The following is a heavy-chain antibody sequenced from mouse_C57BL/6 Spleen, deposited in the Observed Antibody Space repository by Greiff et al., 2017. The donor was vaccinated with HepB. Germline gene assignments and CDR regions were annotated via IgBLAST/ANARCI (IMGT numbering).Heavy chain of an antibody. V-gene: IGHV1-42*01. D-gene: IGHD3-2*02. CDR1: GYSFTGYY. Sequence: VQLKQSGPELVKPGASVKISCTASGYSFTGYYMNWVKQSPEKSLEWIGEINPSTGGTTYNQKFKAKATLTVDKSSSTAYMQLKSLTSEDSAVYYGARWGQHRVEAMDYWGQGTSVTVSS. CDR3: ARWGQHRVEAMDY. CDR2: INPSTGGT. J-gene: IGHJ4*01.